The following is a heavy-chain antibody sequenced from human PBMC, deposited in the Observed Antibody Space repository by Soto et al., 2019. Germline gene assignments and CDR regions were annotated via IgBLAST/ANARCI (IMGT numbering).Heavy chain of an antibody. J-gene: IGHJ3*02. D-gene: IGHD2-8*01. CDR1: VFTVSSYA. CDR2: ISGSGGST. V-gene: IGHV3-23*01. CDR3: ARGGLYLDAFDI. Sequence: GGSLRLSCAAPVFTVSSYAMSWVRQAPGKGLEWVSAISGSGGSTYYADSVKGRFTISRDNSKNPLYLQMNSLRAEDTALYYCARGGLYLDAFDIWGQGTMVTVSS.